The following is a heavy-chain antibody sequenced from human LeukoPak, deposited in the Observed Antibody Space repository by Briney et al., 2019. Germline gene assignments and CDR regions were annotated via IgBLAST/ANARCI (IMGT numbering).Heavy chain of an antibody. CDR1: GGTFSSCA. CDR2: INPNSGGT. Sequence: ASVKVSCKASGGTFSSCAISWVRQAPGQGLEWMGWINPNSGGTNYAQKFQGRVTMTRDTSISTAYMELSRLRSDDTAVSYCARGDTMDVWGKGTTVTVSS. CDR3: ARGDTMDV. V-gene: IGHV1-2*02. J-gene: IGHJ6*03.